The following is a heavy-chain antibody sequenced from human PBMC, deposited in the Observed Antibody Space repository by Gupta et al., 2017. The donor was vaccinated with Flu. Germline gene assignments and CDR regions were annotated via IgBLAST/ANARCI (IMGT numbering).Heavy chain of an antibody. CDR1: GASISSGRYY. V-gene: IGHV4-61*02. CDR3: ARRGYGDAFDV. Sequence: QVQLQESGPGLVKPSQTLSLTCIVSGASISSGRYYWGWIRQPAGRRMEWIGYICDSGTTNYNPSLKGRVTMSVDSSRNQFSVKLSSVTAADTAVYYCARRGYGDAFDVWGQGTMVTVSS. D-gene: IGHD5-12*01. CDR2: ICDSGTT. J-gene: IGHJ3*01.